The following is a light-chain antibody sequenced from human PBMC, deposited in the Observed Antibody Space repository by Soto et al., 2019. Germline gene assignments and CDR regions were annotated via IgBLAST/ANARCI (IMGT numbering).Light chain of an antibody. CDR3: CSYAGSYTYV. V-gene: IGLV2-23*02. Sequence: QSVLTQPASVSGSPGQSITISCTGTSSDVGTYNFVSWYQQHPGKAPKLIIYEVSKRPSGVSNGFSGSKSGNTASLTISGLQAEDEADYYCCSYAGSYTYVFGTGTKLTVL. CDR2: EVS. CDR1: SSDVGTYNF. J-gene: IGLJ1*01.